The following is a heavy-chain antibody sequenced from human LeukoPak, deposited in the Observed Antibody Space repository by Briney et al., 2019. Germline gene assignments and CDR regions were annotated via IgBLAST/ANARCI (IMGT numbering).Heavy chain of an antibody. V-gene: IGHV3-30*04. CDR3: ARDHGANGWSPLYH. Sequence: GGSLRLSCAASGFSFSHYAMHWVRQAPGKGLEWVAFITYDGTSKLNTASAKGRFTVSRDNSKNMLYLQLNSLRSEDTAVYYCARDHGANGWSPLYHWGQGTLVTVSS. J-gene: IGHJ5*02. CDR2: ITYDGTSK. D-gene: IGHD6-19*01. CDR1: GFSFSHYA.